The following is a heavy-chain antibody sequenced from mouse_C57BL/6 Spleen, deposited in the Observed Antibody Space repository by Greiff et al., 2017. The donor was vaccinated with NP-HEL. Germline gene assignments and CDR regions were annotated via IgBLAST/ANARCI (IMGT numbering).Heavy chain of an antibody. CDR2: INPNNGGT. D-gene: IGHD4-1*02. J-gene: IGHJ4*01. CDR3: ARASTGTDCYAMDY. V-gene: IGHV1-26*01. CDR1: GYTFTDYY. Sequence: EVQLQQSGPELVKPGASVKISCKASGYTFTDYYMNWVKQSHGKSLEWIGDINPNNGGTSYNQKFKGKATLTVDKSSSTAYMELRSLTSEDSAVYYCARASTGTDCYAMDYWGQGTSVTVSS.